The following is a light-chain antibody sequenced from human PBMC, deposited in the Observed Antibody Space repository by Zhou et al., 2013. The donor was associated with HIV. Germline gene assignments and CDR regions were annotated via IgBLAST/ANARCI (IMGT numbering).Light chain of an antibody. V-gene: IGKV3-20*01. Sequence: EIVMTQSPVTLSVSPGERATLSCRASQSISGNLAWYQQKPGQAPRLLIYAASSRATGIPDRFSDSGSGTDFTLTISRLEPEDFAVYYCQQYGNSIWTFGQGTKVEIK. CDR3: QQYGNSIWT. CDR2: AAS. CDR1: QSISGN. J-gene: IGKJ1*01.